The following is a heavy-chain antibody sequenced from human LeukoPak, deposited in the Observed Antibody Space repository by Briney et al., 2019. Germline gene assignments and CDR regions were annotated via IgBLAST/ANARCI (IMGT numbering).Heavy chain of an antibody. CDR2: IYYGGKT. CDR1: GGSISSGVYS. J-gene: IGHJ6*03. CDR3: ARDQRWSSRSYYYYYMDV. D-gene: IGHD6-13*01. V-gene: IGHV4-30-4*07. Sequence: SETLSLTCAVSGGSISSGVYSWSWVRQPPGKGLEWIGYIYYGGKTYYNPSLKSRVTISIDTSKNQFSLKLTSMTAADTAVYYCARDQRWSSRSYYYYYMDVWGKGTTVTVSS.